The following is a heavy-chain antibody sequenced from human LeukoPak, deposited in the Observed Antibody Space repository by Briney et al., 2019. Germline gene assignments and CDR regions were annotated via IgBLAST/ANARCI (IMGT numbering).Heavy chain of an antibody. CDR3: ARSYGSGSYYHDY. D-gene: IGHD3-10*01. J-gene: IGHJ4*02. CDR1: GFTFSRYW. V-gene: IGHV3-74*01. CDR2: ISTDGSSS. Sequence: GGSLRLSCAASGFTFSRYWMHWLRQAPGKGLVWVSRISTDGSSSTYADSVKGRFTISRDNGKNSLYLQMNSLRAEDTALYYCARSYGSGSYYHDYWGQGTLVTVSS.